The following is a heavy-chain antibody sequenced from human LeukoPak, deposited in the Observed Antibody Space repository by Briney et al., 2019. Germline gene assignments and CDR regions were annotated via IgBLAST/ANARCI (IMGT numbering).Heavy chain of an antibody. Sequence: PGRSLRLACAASGFTFSTYAMHWDRQAPGKGLEWVAVVPFDGSSKYYADSVKGRFTISRDNSKNTVYLQMDSLRGDDTAIYYCARDGASRGAPDEYWGQGNVVIVSS. V-gene: IGHV3-30*04. CDR2: VPFDGSSK. D-gene: IGHD2-15*01. CDR3: ARDGASRGAPDEY. CDR1: GFTFSTYA. J-gene: IGHJ4*02.